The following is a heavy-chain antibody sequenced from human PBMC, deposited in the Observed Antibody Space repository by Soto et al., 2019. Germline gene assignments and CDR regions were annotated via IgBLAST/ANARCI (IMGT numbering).Heavy chain of an antibody. D-gene: IGHD6-19*01. CDR2: IYSGGST. V-gene: IGHV3-53*01. Sequence: GALRLSCAASGFTVSSNYMSWVRQAPGKGLEWVSVIYSGGSTYYADSVKGRFTISRDNSKNTLYLQMNSLRAEDTAVYYCAREAKVSAVAGFYYGMDVWGKGTTVPVS. J-gene: IGHJ6*04. CDR3: AREAKVSAVAGFYYGMDV. CDR1: GFTVSSNY.